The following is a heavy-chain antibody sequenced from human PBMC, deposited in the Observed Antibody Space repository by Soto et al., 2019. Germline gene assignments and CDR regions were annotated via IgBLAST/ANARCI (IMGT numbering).Heavy chain of an antibody. V-gene: IGHV4-31*03. CDR1: GGSISSGYY. CDR2: IYYSGNT. D-gene: IGHD3-10*02. Sequence: QVQLQESGPGLVKPSQTLSLTCSVSGGSISSGYYCTWIRQHPGKGLEWIGYIYYSGNTYYNPSLKSRVTISVDTSKNQFSLKLSSVTAADTAVYYCASTDYVAYYMDVWGQGTTVTVSS. CDR3: ASTDYVAYYMDV. J-gene: IGHJ6*03.